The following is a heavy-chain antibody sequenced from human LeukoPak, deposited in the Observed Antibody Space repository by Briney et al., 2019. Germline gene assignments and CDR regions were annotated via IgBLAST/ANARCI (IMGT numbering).Heavy chain of an antibody. D-gene: IGHD3-10*01. CDR1: GGSFSGYY. CDR2: INHSGST. V-gene: IGHV4-34*01. Sequence: SETLSLTCAVYGGSFSGYYWSWIRQPPGKGLEWIGKINHSGSTNYNPSLKSRVTISVDTSKNQFSLKLSSVTAADTAVYYCARGPPSYYGSGSYSYWGQGTLVTVSS. J-gene: IGHJ4*02. CDR3: ARGPPSYYGSGSYSY.